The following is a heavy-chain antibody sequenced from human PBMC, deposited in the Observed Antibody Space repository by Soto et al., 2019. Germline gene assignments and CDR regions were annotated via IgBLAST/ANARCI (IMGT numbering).Heavy chain of an antibody. CDR1: GFTFSSYS. V-gene: IGHV3-21*01. D-gene: IGHD2-2*01. CDR3: ARVGRGIVVVPAAMPAHYYYYMDV. J-gene: IGHJ6*03. Sequence: GGSLRLSCAASGFTFSSYSMNWVRQAPGKGLEWVSSISSSSSYIYYADSVKGRFTLSRDNAMNSLYLKMNSLRAEETAVYYCARVGRGIVVVPAAMPAHYYYYMDVWGKGTTVTVSS. CDR2: ISSSSSYI.